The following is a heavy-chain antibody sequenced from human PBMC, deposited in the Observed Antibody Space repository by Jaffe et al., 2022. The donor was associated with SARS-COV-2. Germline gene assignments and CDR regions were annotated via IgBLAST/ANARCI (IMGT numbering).Heavy chain of an antibody. D-gene: IGHD3-9*01. CDR1: GYTFTSYD. V-gene: IGHV1-8*01. Sequence: QVQLVQSGAEVKKPGASVKVSCKASGYTFTSYDINWVRQATGQGLEWMGWMNPNSGNTGYAQKFQGRVTMTRNTSISTAYMELSSLRSEDTAVYYCARGDILTGYSQLYYYYYYMDVWGKGTTVTVSS. CDR3: ARGDILTGYSQLYYYYYYMDV. CDR2: MNPNSGNT. J-gene: IGHJ6*03.